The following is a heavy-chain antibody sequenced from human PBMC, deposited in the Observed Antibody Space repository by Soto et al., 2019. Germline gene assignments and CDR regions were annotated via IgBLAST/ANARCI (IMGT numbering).Heavy chain of an antibody. CDR1: GYIFTDYY. Sequence: ASVKFSCKASGYIFTDYYIHWVRQAPGQGLEWMGWINPNSDDTRYAQKFRGRVTVTMDTSISTAYMDLSRLTSDDTAVYYCARDSAAGAGIGWDYWGQGTLVTVSS. V-gene: IGHV1-2*02. CDR2: INPNSDDT. D-gene: IGHD6-13*01. CDR3: ARDSAAGAGIGWDY. J-gene: IGHJ4*01.